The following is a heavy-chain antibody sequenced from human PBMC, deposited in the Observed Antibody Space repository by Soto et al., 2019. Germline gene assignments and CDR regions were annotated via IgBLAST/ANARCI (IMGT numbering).Heavy chain of an antibody. J-gene: IGHJ6*02. V-gene: IGHV1-69*06. D-gene: IGHD1-1*01. Sequence: SVKVSCKASGGTFSSYAISWVRQAPGQGLEWMGGIIPIFGTANYAQKFQGRVTITADKSTSTAYMELSSLRSEDTAVYYCARGGRTAPFYYYYGREVLGQHSTVTASS. CDR1: GGTFSSYA. CDR2: IIPIFGTA. CDR3: ARGGRTAPFYYYYGREV.